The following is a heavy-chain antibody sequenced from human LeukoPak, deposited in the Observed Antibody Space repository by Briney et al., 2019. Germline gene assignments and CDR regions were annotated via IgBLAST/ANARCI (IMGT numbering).Heavy chain of an antibody. CDR2: ISWNGGSI. Sequence: GRSLRLSCTASGFTFDDYAMHWVRQAPGKGLEWVSSISWNGGSIGYADSVKGRFTISRDDAKNSLYLQMNSLRPEDTALYYCAKDIALPSSGTFDYWGQGTLVTVSS. CDR1: GFTFDDYA. V-gene: IGHV3-9*01. J-gene: IGHJ4*02. CDR3: AKDIALPSSGTFDY. D-gene: IGHD6-19*01.